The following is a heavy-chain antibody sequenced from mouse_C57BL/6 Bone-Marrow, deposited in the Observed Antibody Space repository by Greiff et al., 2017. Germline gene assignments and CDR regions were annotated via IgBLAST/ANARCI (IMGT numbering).Heavy chain of an antibody. V-gene: IGHV5-4*01. J-gene: IGHJ2*01. CDR3: ARDLHYALAY. Sequence: EVHLVESGGGLVKPGGSLKLSCAASGFTFSSYAMSWVRQTPEKRLEWVATISDGGSYTYYPDNVKGRFTISRDNAKNNLYLQMSHLKSEDTAMYYCARDLHYALAYWGQGTTLTVSS. D-gene: IGHD1-1*02. CDR1: GFTFSSYA. CDR2: ISDGGSYT.